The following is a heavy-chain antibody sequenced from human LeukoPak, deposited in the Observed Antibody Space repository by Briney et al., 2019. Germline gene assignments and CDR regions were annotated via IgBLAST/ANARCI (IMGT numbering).Heavy chain of an antibody. V-gene: IGHV3-74*01. CDR3: ARGNYYGMDV. CDR1: GFTFSWYY. CDR2: VNNDGRST. Sequence: GGSLRLSCAASGFTFSWYYMHWVRQAPGKGLVWVSRVNNDGRSTSYADSVKGRFTLSRDKAKNTLYLQMNSLRAEDTAVYFCARGNYYGMDVWGNGTTVTVSS. J-gene: IGHJ6*04.